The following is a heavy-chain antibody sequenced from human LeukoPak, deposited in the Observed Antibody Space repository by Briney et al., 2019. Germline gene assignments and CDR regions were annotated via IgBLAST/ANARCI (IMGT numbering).Heavy chain of an antibody. CDR2: IIPIFGTA. D-gene: IGHD5-24*01. V-gene: IGHV1-69*05. CDR1: GGTFSSYA. J-gene: IGHJ4*02. CDR3: ARDVGDGYNPYYFDY. Sequence: SVKVSCKASGGTFSSYAISWVRQAPGQGLEWMGGIIPIFGTANYAQKFQGRVTMTRDTSTSTVYMELSSLRSEDTAVYYCARDVGDGYNPYYFDYWGQGTLVTVSS.